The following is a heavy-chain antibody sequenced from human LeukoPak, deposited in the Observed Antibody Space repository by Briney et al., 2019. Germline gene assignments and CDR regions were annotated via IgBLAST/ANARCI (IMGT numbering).Heavy chain of an antibody. V-gene: IGHV4-4*02. J-gene: IGHJ6*02. D-gene: IGHD2-15*01. Sequence: PSGTLSLTCAVSGGSISSSNWWSWVRQPPRKGLEWIGEIYHSGSTNYNPSLKSRVTISVDKSKNQFSLKLSSVTAADTAVYYCATRGYCSGGSCYIAYYGMDVWGQGTTVTVSS. CDR3: ATRGYCSGGSCYIAYYGMDV. CDR1: GGSISSSNW. CDR2: IYHSGST.